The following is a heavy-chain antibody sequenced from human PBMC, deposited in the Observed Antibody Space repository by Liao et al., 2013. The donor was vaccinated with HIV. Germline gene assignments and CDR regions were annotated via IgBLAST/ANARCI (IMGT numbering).Heavy chain of an antibody. CDR2: IDTSGSA. J-gene: IGHJ4*02. Sequence: QVQLQESGPGLVKPSETLSLTCTVSGGSISSYYWNWIRQPAGKGLEWIGRIDTSGSASYNASLKSRVTISLDTSKNQFSLKLSSVTAADTAVYYCAREVGYDSSGYYPDYWGQGTLVTVSS. V-gene: IGHV4-4*07. CDR3: AREVGYDSSGYYPDY. CDR1: GGSISSYY. D-gene: IGHD3-22*01.